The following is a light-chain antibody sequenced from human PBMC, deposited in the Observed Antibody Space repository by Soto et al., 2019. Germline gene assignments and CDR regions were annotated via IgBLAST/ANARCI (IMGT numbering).Light chain of an antibody. Sequence: DIQMTQSPSSLSASVGDRVTITCRASQSISSYLNWYQQKPGKAPKLLIYAASSLQSGFPSRFSGSGSGTHFTLTISSLQPEDFATYSCQHSYSTYNRFARGTKLE. CDR2: AAS. CDR3: QHSYSTYNR. V-gene: IGKV1-39*01. J-gene: IGKJ2*03. CDR1: QSISSY.